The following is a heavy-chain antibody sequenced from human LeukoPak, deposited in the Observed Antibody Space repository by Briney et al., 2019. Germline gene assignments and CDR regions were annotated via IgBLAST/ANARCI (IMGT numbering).Heavy chain of an antibody. CDR3: ASLGITIFGVAS. CDR1: GGSISSSSYY. D-gene: IGHD3-3*01. V-gene: IGHV4-39*01. Sequence: PSETLSLTCTVSGGSISSSSYYWGWIRQPPGKGLEWIGSIYYSGSTYYNPSLKSRITISVDTSKNQFSLKLSSVNAADTAVYYCASLGITIFGVASWGQGTLVTVSS. J-gene: IGHJ4*02. CDR2: IYYSGST.